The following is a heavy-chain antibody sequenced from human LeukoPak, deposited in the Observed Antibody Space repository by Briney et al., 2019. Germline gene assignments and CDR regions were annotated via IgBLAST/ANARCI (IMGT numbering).Heavy chain of an antibody. Sequence: SETLSLTCTVSGGSISSSSYYWGWIRQPPGKGLEWIGSIYYSGSTYYNPSLKSRVTISVDTSKNQFSLKLSSVTAADTAVYYCARHDMRNWFDPWGQGTLVTVSS. CDR2: IYYSGST. J-gene: IGHJ5*02. V-gene: IGHV4-39*01. CDR1: GGSISSSSYY. CDR3: ARHDMRNWFDP.